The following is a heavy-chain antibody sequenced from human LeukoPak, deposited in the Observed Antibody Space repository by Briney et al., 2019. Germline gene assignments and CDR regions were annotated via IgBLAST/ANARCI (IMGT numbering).Heavy chain of an antibody. CDR2: IYYSGST. Sequence: SETLSLTCTVSGGSISSYYWSWIRQPPGKGLEWIGYIYYSGSTNYNPSLKSRVTISVDTSKNQFSLKLSSVTAADTAVYYCARMAYQLLLAWFDPWGQGTLVTVSS. J-gene: IGHJ5*02. CDR3: ARMAYQLLLAWFDP. D-gene: IGHD2-2*01. V-gene: IGHV4-59*12. CDR1: GGSISSYY.